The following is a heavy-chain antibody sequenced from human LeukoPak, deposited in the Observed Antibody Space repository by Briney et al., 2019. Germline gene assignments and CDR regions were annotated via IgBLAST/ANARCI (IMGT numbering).Heavy chain of an antibody. J-gene: IGHJ3*02. V-gene: IGHV4-59*01. CDR2: IYYTGST. CDR1: GDSISSDY. D-gene: IGHD3-22*01. CDR3: ACLTTADAFDI. Sequence: SETLSLTCAVSGDSISSDYWSWVRQPPGKGLEWIGYIYYTGSTNYNPSLKSRVTISVDTSKNQFSLKLSSVTAADTAVYYCACLTTADAFDIWGQGTMVTVSS.